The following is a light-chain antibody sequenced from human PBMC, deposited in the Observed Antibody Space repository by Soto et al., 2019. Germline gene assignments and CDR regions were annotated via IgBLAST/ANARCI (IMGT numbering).Light chain of an antibody. CDR2: DVS. J-gene: IGLJ2*01. Sequence: QSALTQPASVSGSPGQSITISCIGTSSDVGGYNYVSWYQQHPGIAPKLMIYDVSNRPSGVSNRFSGFKSGNTASLTISGLQAEDEADYYCSSYTSSSTRVFGGGTKLTVL. CDR3: SSYTSSSTRV. CDR1: SSDVGGYNY. V-gene: IGLV2-14*01.